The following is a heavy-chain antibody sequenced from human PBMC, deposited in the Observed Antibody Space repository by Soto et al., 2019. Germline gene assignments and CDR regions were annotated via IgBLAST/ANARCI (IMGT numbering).Heavy chain of an antibody. J-gene: IGHJ1*01. CDR3: ASDIVVVPAASQSAEYFQH. V-gene: IGHV3-23*01. D-gene: IGHD2-2*01. Sequence: PLRLSCAASGFTLSSLAMSCLRQAPGKGLEWVSAVSGSGGSTYYADSVKGRFTISRDNSKNTLYLQMNSLRAEDTAVYYCASDIVVVPAASQSAEYFQHWGQGTLVTVSS. CDR2: VSGSGGST. CDR1: GFTLSSLA.